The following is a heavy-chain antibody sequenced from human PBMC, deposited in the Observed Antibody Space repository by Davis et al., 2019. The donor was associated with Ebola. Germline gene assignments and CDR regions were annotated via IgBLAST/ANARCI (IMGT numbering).Heavy chain of an antibody. D-gene: IGHD2-15*01. J-gene: IGHJ6*02. CDR1: GFTFSSYS. V-gene: IGHV3-48*02. CDR2: ISSSSSTI. CDR3: ARSAMGGGSHRLYYYYYGMDV. Sequence: GESLKISCAASGFTFSSYSMNWVRQAPGKGLEWVSYISSSSSTIYYADSVKGRFTISRDNAKNSLYLQMNSLRDEDTAVYYCARSAMGGGSHRLYYYYYGMDVWGQGTTVTVSS.